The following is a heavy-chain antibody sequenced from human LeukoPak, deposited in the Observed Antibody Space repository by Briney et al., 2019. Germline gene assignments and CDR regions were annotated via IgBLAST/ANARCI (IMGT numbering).Heavy chain of an antibody. J-gene: IGHJ6*03. D-gene: IGHD2-2*01. CDR2: ISWDGGST. V-gene: IGHV3-43D*04. CDR1: GFTFGDYA. Sequence: PGGSLRLSCAASGFTFGDYAMHWVRQAPGRGLEWVSLISWDGGSTYYADSVKGRFTISRDNSKNSLYLQMNSLRAEDTALYYCAKAPYCSSTSCSVDYYYYMDVWGKGTTVTVSS. CDR3: AKAPYCSSTSCSVDYYYYMDV.